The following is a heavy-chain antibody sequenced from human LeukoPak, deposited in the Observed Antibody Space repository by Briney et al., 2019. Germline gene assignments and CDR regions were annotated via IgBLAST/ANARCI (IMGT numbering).Heavy chain of an antibody. CDR1: GGSISSGGYY. D-gene: IGHD6-13*01. CDR2: IYYSGST. CDR3: ARGLSIAAVPFDY. Sequence: SEALSLTCTVSGGSISSGGYYWSWIRQPPGKGLERIGYIYYSGSTNYNPSLKSRVTISVDTSKNQFSLKLSSVTAADTAVYYCARGLSIAAVPFDYWGQGTLVTVSS. V-gene: IGHV4-61*08. J-gene: IGHJ4*02.